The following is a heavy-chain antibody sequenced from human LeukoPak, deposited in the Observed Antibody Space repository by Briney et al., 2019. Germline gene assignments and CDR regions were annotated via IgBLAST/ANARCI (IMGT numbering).Heavy chain of an antibody. V-gene: IGHV3-7*01. J-gene: IGHJ4*02. Sequence: QSGGSLRLSCAASGITFSRYWMSWVRQAPGKGLEWVANIKQDGSEKNYVDSAKGRFTISRDNAKNSLYLQMNSLRAEDTAVYYCAREHSNWDPDYWGQGTLVTVSS. CDR3: AREHSNWDPDY. D-gene: IGHD1-1*01. CDR1: GITFSRYW. CDR2: IKQDGSEK.